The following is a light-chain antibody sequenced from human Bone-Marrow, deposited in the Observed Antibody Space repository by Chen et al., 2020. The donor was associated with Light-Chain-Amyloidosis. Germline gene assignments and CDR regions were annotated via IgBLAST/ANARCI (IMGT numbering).Light chain of an antibody. J-gene: IGLJ1*01. CDR2: EVT. CDR1: SSDVGGDNH. CDR3: STYTITNTLV. Sequence: QSALTQPASVSGSPGQSITIACTGTSSDVGGDNHVSWYQQHPDKAPKLMIYEVTNRPSWVPDRFSGSKSDTTASLTISGLQTEDEADYFCSTYTITNTLVFGSGTRVTV. V-gene: IGLV2-14*01.